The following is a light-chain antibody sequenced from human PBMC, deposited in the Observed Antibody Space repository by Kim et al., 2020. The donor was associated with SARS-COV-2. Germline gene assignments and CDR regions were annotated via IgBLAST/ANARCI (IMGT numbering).Light chain of an antibody. CDR1: QSVNSN. Sequence: SPGERATLSSRTSQSVNSNLAWYQQKPGQAPRLLIYGASTRATGIPARFSGSGSGTEFTLNISSLQSEDLAVYYCQQYKNWPPWTFGQGTKVDIK. V-gene: IGKV3-15*01. CDR2: GAS. CDR3: QQYKNWPPWT. J-gene: IGKJ1*01.